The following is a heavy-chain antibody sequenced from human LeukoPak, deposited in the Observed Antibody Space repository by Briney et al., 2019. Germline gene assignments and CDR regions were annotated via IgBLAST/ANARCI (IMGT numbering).Heavy chain of an antibody. D-gene: IGHD3-10*01. V-gene: IGHV4-34*01. CDR2: INHSGST. J-gene: IGHJ4*02. Sequence: SETLSLTCAVYGGSFSGYYWSWIRQPPGKGLEWIGEINHSGSTNYNPSLKSRVTISVDKSKNQFSPKLSSVTAADTAVYYCACPSAYYYGSGSYYNVISWGQGTLVTVSS. CDR3: ACPSAYYYGSGSYYNVIS. CDR1: GGSFSGYY.